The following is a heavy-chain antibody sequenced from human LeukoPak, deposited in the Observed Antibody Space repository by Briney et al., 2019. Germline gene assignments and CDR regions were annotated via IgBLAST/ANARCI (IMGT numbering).Heavy chain of an antibody. CDR1: GFTFDDYA. Sequence: SGRCLRLSCAASGFTFDDYAMHWVRQAPGKGLEWVSGISWNSGSIGYADSVKGRFTISRDNAKNSLYLQMNSLRAEDMALYYCAKDTPGKGFDYWGQGTLVTVSS. CDR3: AKDTPGKGFDY. J-gene: IGHJ4*02. V-gene: IGHV3-9*03. CDR2: ISWNSGSI.